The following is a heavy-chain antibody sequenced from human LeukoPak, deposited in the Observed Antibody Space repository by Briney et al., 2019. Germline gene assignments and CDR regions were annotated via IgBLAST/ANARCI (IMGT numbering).Heavy chain of an antibody. CDR2: IYYTGNT. D-gene: IGHD3-22*01. CDR3: ARGLTMIVVVEGNRWFDP. V-gene: IGHV4-39*01. CDR1: GDSISTSKSY. Sequence: SETLSLTCTVSGDSISTSKSYWGWIRQPPSKGLEWIGSIYYTGNTYYNASLKSRVTISVDTSKNQFSLSLTSVTAADTAVYYCARGLTMIVVVEGNRWFDPWGQGTLVTVSS. J-gene: IGHJ5*02.